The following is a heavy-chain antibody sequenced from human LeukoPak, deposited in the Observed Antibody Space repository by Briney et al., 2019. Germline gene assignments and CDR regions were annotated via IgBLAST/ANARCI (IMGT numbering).Heavy chain of an antibody. CDR2: IASDGRDK. J-gene: IGHJ4*02. CDR1: GFTFSSYG. D-gene: IGHD5-18*01. V-gene: IGHV3-30*03. CDR3: ARVSKTYSYGYLNDY. Sequence: GGSLRLSCAASGFTFSSYGMHWVRQAPGKGLEWVAVIASDGRDKHYVDSVKGRFTISRENSKNTLYLQMNSLRAEDTAVYYCARVSKTYSYGYLNDYWGQGTLVTVSS.